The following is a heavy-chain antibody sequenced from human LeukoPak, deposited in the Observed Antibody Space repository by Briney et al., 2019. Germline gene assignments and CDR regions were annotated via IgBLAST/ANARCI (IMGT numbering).Heavy chain of an antibody. CDR3: ARVGYSFGYGDFDY. J-gene: IGHJ4*02. Sequence: SETLSLTCTVSGGSISSYYWSWLRQPPGKGLEWIGYVYYSGSTTYNPSLKSLVTISVDTSKSQFSLKLSSVTAADTAVYFCARVGYSFGYGDFDYWGQGTLVTVSS. D-gene: IGHD5-18*01. CDR2: VYYSGST. V-gene: IGHV4-59*01. CDR1: GGSISSYY.